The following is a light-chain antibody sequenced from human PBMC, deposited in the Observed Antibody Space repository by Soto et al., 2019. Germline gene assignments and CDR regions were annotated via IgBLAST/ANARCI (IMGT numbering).Light chain of an antibody. CDR3: QQFGNSLYT. V-gene: IGKV3-20*01. CDR1: QTVSSIY. J-gene: IGKJ2*01. Sequence: EIVFTQSPGTLSLSPGERATLSCRASQTVSSIYLAWYQQKAGQAPRLLIYGAYNRATGIPDRFSGSGSGTDFTLTISRLDPEDFAVYYCQQFGNSLYTFGQGTKLEIK. CDR2: GAY.